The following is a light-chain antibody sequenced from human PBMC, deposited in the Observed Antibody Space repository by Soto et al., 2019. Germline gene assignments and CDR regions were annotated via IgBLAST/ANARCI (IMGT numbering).Light chain of an antibody. V-gene: IGKV3-20*01. J-gene: IGKJ2*01. CDR3: QLYDGPRYT. Sequence: EIVLTQSPGTLSLSPGDRATLSCRAGQTINGRYLAWYRQSPGQAPRLLIYAASTRASGISDRFSGGGSGTQFTLTISRLEPEDFAVYFCQLYDGPRYTFGQGTKLEIK. CDR2: AAS. CDR1: QTINGRY.